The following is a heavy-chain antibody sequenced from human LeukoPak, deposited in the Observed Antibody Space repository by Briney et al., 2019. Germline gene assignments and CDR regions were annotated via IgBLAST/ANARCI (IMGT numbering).Heavy chain of an antibody. CDR3: ARGVVDTAILYGMDV. D-gene: IGHD5-18*01. V-gene: IGHV1-69*13. Sequence: SVKVSCKASGGTFSSYAISWVRQAPGQGLEWIGGIIPIFGTANYAQKFQGRVTITADESTSTAYMELSSLRSEDTAVYYCARGVVDTAILYGMDVWGQGTTVTVSS. CDR1: GGTFSSYA. J-gene: IGHJ6*02. CDR2: IIPIFGTA.